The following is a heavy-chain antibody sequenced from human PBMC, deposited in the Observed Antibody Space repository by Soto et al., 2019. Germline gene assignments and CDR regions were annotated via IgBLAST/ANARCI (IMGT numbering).Heavy chain of an antibody. J-gene: IGHJ4*02. V-gene: IGHV1-46*02. CDR2: IKPNGGGT. CDR3: ARDSSAPATSYAFAY. CDR1: GYENNSNY. D-gene: IGHD2-2*01. Sequence: GAPGKPCCKAPGYENNSNYIYLPHHEPGLGLEWMGIIKPNGGGTDYAQKFQGRGTMTTDTYASTFHMELSSLRSEETAVYFCARDSSAPATSYAFAYWGQGTSVIASS.